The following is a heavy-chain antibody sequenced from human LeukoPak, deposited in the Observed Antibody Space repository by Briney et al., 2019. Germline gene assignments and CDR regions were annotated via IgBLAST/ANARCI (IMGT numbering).Heavy chain of an antibody. J-gene: IGHJ4*02. CDR3: GATGSGEPLGNFDY. CDR2: IYYSGST. D-gene: IGHD3-10*01. CDR1: GGSISSGPYF. V-gene: IGHV4-61*01. Sequence: SETLSLTCSVSGGSISSGPYFWSWIRQPPGKGLEWIGYIYYSGSTNYNPSLKSRVTISVDTSKNQFSLKLSSVTAADTAVCYCGATGSGEPLGNFDYWGQGTLVTVSS.